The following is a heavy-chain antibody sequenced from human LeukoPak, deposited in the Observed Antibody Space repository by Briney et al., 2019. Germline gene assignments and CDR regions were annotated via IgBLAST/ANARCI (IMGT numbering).Heavy chain of an antibody. CDR1: GLTFSQYF. Sequence: PGGSLTLLCAGSGLTFSQYFVHCLRESPGKGLEYLSFISYNGEETYYSKSVKGRFTISRNNTKNMLYPQMGSMSPEDTAVYFCARDPSVGGFSGSELDFWGQGTLVTVSS. D-gene: IGHD3-22*01. CDR3: ARDPSVGGFSGSELDF. CDR2: ISYNGEET. V-gene: IGHV3-64*01. J-gene: IGHJ4*02.